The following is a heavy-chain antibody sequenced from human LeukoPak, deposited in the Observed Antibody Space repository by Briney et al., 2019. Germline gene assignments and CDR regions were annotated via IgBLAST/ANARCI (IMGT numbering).Heavy chain of an antibody. CDR3: ARLNPLGALPLLPDY. D-gene: IGHD7-27*01. Sequence: SETLSLTCTVSGGSISSSSYYWGWIRQPPGKGLEWIVSIYYSGSTYYNPSLKSRVTISVDTSKNQFSLKLSSVTAADTAVYYCARLNPLGALPLLPDYWGQGTLVTVSS. J-gene: IGHJ4*02. CDR1: GGSISSSSYY. CDR2: IYYSGST. V-gene: IGHV4-39*01.